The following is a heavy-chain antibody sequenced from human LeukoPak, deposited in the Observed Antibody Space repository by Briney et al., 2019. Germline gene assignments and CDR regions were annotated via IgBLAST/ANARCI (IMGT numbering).Heavy chain of an antibody. CDR1: GFTLSNAW. CDR3: ARASRAAYDY. Sequence: GGSLRLSCAASGFTLSNAWMSWVRQAPGKGLEWVGRIKSKTDGGTTGYAAPVKGRFTISRDDSKNTLYLQMNSLKTEDTAVYYCARASRAAYDYWGQGTLVTVSS. J-gene: IGHJ4*02. D-gene: IGHD3-16*01. V-gene: IGHV3-15*01. CDR2: IKSKTDGGTT.